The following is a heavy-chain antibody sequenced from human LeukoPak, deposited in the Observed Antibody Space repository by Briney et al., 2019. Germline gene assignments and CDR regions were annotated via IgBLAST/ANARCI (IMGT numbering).Heavy chain of an antibody. D-gene: IGHD2-2*01. V-gene: IGHV1-69*13. J-gene: IGHJ6*02. CDR2: IIPIFGTA. Sequence: SVKVSCKASGKVSGDSFSNYGLSWVRQAPGQSLEWMGGIIPIFGTANYAQRFQGRVAITADESTYTTYIELSGLKSEDTAVYYCARHSTIDAYYYFHAMDVWGQGTTVTVS. CDR1: GKVSGDSFSNYG. CDR3: ARHSTIDAYYYFHAMDV.